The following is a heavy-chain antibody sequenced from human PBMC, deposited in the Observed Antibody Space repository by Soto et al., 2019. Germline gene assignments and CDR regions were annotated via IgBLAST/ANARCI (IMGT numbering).Heavy chain of an antibody. CDR2: IGTAGDT. J-gene: IGHJ6*02. V-gene: IGHV3-13*01. Sequence: EVQLVESGGGLVQPGGSLRLSCAAPGSPFVNSERPWVRQVKGKGLEWVSGIGTAGDTKYVGSVKGRFTISRDNAKNSLYLQMNSLRAEDTAVYYCAGRRQVINDYYGLADWGQGTTVIVSS. CDR3: AGRRQVINDYYGLAD. D-gene: IGHD2-21*01. CDR1: GSPFVNSE.